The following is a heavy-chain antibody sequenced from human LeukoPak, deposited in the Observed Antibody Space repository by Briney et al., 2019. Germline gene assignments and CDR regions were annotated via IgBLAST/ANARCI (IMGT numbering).Heavy chain of an antibody. J-gene: IGHJ6*02. CDR3: ARDPTPRYCSGGSCYTHYGMDV. CDR1: AFTFRSYT. Sequence: GGSLRLSCAASAFTFRSYTMNWVRQAPGKGLEWVSAITSSRNYIYYAESVKGRFTISRDNAKNSVYLQMNSLRAEDTAVYYCARDPTPRYCSGGSCYTHYGMDVWGQGTTVTVSS. V-gene: IGHV3-21*06. CDR2: ITSSRNYI. D-gene: IGHD2-15*01.